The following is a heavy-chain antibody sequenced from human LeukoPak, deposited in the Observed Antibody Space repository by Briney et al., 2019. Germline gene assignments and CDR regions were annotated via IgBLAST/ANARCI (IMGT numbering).Heavy chain of an antibody. V-gene: IGHV3-23*01. CDR3: AKGSSTTRPCYRDH. D-gene: IGHD2-2*01. J-gene: IGHJ4*02. CDR1: GFTFTNYA. CDR2: ISATRGNT. Sequence: PGGSLRLSCVASGFTFTNYAMSWVRQPPGKGLEWVSAISATRGNTYYADSVQGRFSISRDNSKNTLYLQMNSLRAEDTAVYYCAKGSSTTRPCYRDHWGQGTLVTVSS.